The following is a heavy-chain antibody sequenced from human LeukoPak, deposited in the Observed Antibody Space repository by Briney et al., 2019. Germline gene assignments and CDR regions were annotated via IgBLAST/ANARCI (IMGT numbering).Heavy chain of an antibody. CDR3: ARAGPHALGWGYWYFDL. D-gene: IGHD1-26*01. J-gene: IGHJ2*01. CDR1: GGSISSGSYY. CDR2: IYYSGNT. V-gene: IGHV4-39*07. Sequence: PSETLSLTCTVSGGSISSGSYYWGWIRQPPGKGLEWIGSIYYSGNTYYNPSLKSRVTISVDTSKNQFSLKLSPVTAADTAVYYCARAGPHALGWGYWYFDLWGRGTLVTVSS.